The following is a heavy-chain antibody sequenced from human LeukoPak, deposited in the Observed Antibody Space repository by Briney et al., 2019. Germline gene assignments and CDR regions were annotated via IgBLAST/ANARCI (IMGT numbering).Heavy chain of an antibody. V-gene: IGHV3-48*02. CDR1: GFTFSSYY. J-gene: IGHJ3*02. CDR3: ARDQFYAFDI. Sequence: PGGPLRLSCAGSGFTFSSYYMIWVRQAPAKGLEWVSYISRSSSTIYYADSVKGRFTISRDNAKNSLYLRMNSLRDEDTAVYYCARDQFYAFDIWGQGTMVTVSS. CDR2: ISRSSSTI.